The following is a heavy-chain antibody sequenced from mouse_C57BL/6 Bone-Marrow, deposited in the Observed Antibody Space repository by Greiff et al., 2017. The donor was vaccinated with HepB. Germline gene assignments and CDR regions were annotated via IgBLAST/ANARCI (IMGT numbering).Heavy chain of an antibody. Sequence: VKLMESGPELVKPGASVKISCKASGYAFSSSWMNWVKQRPGKGLEWIGRIYPGDGDTNYNGKFKGKATLTADKSSSTAYMQLSSLTSEDSAVYFCARDYYGSPYYFDYWGQGTTLTVSS. CDR2: IYPGDGDT. CDR1: GYAFSSSW. J-gene: IGHJ2*01. V-gene: IGHV1-82*01. D-gene: IGHD1-1*01. CDR3: ARDYYGSPYYFDY.